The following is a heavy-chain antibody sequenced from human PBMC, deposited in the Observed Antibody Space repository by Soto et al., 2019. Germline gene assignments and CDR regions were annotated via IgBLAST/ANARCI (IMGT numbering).Heavy chain of an antibody. CDR2: ISYDGSNK. Sequence: GGSLRLSCAASGFTFSGYAMHWVRQAPGKGLEWVAVISYDGSNKYYADSVKGRFTISRDNSKNTLYLQMNSLRAEDTAVYYCARWRWLQLSGFDYWGQGTLVTVSS. D-gene: IGHD5-12*01. CDR1: GFTFSGYA. J-gene: IGHJ4*02. CDR3: ARWRWLQLSGFDY. V-gene: IGHV3-30-3*01.